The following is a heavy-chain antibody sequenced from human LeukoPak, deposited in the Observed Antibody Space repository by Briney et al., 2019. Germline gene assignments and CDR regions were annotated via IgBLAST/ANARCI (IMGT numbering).Heavy chain of an antibody. CDR1: GYTFTSYD. D-gene: IGHD6-19*01. V-gene: IGHV1-8*03. Sequence: GASVKVSCKASGYTFTSYDINWVRQATGQGLEWMGWMNPNSGNTGYAQKFQGRVTITRNTSISTAYMELSSLRSEDTAVYYCARDLVAGTGNWFDPWGQGTLVTVSS. CDR2: MNPNSGNT. J-gene: IGHJ5*02. CDR3: ARDLVAGTGNWFDP.